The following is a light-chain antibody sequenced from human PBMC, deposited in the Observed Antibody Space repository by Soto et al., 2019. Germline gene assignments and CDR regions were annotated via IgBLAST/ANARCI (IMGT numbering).Light chain of an antibody. CDR1: QSSSSW. Sequence: DIQMTQSPSTLTASVGDRVTITCRASQSSSSWLAWYQQKPGKAPRLLIYKASTLESGVPSRFSGSGSGTDFTLTISSLQPDDFATYYCQQYSTYWTFGQGTKVDIK. CDR2: KAS. CDR3: QQYSTYWT. J-gene: IGKJ1*01. V-gene: IGKV1-5*03.